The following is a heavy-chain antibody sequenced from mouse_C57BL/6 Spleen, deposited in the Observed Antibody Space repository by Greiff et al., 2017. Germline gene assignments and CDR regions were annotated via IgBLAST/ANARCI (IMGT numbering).Heavy chain of an antibody. J-gene: IGHJ2*01. CDR1: GYTFTSYW. V-gene: IGHV1-53*01. CDR3: ARGDYYYDNY. CDR2: INPSNGGT. Sequence: QVQLQQPGTELVKPGASVKLSCKASGYTFTSYWMPWVQQRPGQGLEWIGNINPSNGGTYYNEKFKSQATLTVYKSSSTAYMQLISLTSYDSAVYYCARGDYYYDNYWGQGTTLTVSA. D-gene: IGHD2-4*01.